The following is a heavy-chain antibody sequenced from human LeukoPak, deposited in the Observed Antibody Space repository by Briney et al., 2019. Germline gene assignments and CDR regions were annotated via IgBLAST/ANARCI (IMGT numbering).Heavy chain of an antibody. CDR2: ISSSSSYI. CDR3: AREGLGLRLGELSSFDY. CDR1: GFTFSSYS. V-gene: IGHV3-21*01. J-gene: IGHJ4*02. D-gene: IGHD3-16*02. Sequence: GGFLRLSCAASGFTFSSYSMNWVRQAPGKGLEWVSSISSSSSYIYYADSVKGRFTISRDNAKNSLYLQMNSLRAEDTAVYYCAREGLGLRLGELSSFDYWGQGTLVTVSS.